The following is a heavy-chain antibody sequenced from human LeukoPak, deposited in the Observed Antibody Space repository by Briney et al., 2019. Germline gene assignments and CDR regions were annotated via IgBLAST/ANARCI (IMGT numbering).Heavy chain of an antibody. CDR1: GGSISSYY. CDR3: ATQYSSSSNWFDP. D-gene: IGHD6-6*01. J-gene: IGHJ5*02. V-gene: IGHV4-59*08. CDR2: IYYSGST. Sequence: SETLSLTCTVSGGSISSYYWSWIRQPPGKGLEWIGYIYYSGSTNYNPSLKSRVTISVDTSNNQFSLKLSSVTAADTAVYYCATQYSSSSNWFDPWGQGTLVTVSS.